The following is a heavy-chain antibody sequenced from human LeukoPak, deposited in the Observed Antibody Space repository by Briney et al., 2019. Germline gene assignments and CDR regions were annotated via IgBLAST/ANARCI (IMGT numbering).Heavy chain of an antibody. D-gene: IGHD1-7*01. CDR1: GYTLTELS. V-gene: IGHV1-24*01. Sequence: GASEKVSCKVSGYTLTELSMHWVRQAPGKGLEWMGGFDPEDGETIYAQKFQGRVTMTEDTSTDTAYMELSSLRSEDTAVYYCATDGSGLRKLELAANWGQGTLVTVSS. J-gene: IGHJ4*02. CDR3: ATDGSGLRKLELAAN. CDR2: FDPEDGET.